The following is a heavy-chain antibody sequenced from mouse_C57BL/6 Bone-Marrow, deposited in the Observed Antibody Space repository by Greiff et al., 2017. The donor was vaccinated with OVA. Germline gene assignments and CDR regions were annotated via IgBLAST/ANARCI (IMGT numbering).Heavy chain of an antibody. V-gene: IGHV2-9-1*01. CDR2: IWTGGDT. CDR3: ATFAY. Sequence: VQLKESGPGLVAPSQSLSITCTVSGFSFTSSAISWVRQPPGKGLEWLGVIWTGGDTNYNSALKSRLSISKDNSKSQVFLKMNSLQTDDTARYYCATFAYWGQGTLVTVSA. J-gene: IGHJ3*01. CDR1: GFSFTSSA.